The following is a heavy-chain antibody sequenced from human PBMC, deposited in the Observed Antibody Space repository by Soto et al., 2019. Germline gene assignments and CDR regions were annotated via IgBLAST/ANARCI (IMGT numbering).Heavy chain of an antibody. V-gene: IGHV3-43*01. D-gene: IGHD3-16*01. CDR3: ARETLSYGSALDV. J-gene: IGHJ6*02. CDR1: GFRFDEYN. CDR2: ITWNGANT. Sequence: GGSLRLSCAASGFRFDEYNIHWVRQAPGKGLEWVSLITWNGANTYYADSVKGRFTTSRDGTTKSVSLQMTSLKREDTGLYYCARETLSYGSALDVWGQGTTVTVSS.